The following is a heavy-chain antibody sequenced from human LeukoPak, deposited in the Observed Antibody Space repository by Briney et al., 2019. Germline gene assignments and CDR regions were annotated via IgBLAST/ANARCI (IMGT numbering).Heavy chain of an antibody. CDR1: GGTFSSYA. CDR2: IIPIFGTA. V-gene: IGHV1-69*05. J-gene: IGHJ4*02. D-gene: IGHD3-22*01. Sequence: SVKVSCKASGGTFSSYAISWVRQAPGQGLEWMGGIIPIFGTANYAQKSQGRVTITTDESTSTAYMELSSLRSEDTAVYYCASSITMIVAAGRAFDYWGQGTLVTVSS. CDR3: ASSITMIVAAGRAFDY.